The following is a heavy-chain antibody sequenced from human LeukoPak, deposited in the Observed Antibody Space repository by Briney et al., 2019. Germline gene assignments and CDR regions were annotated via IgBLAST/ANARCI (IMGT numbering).Heavy chain of an antibody. CDR1: GDSISGYY. CDR3: ARDGRLHDWYFDL. Sequence: PSETLSLTCTVSGDSISGYYWSWIRQPPGKGLEWIGYVYYRGSTSYAPSLKSRVTMSVDTSKNQFSLKLSSVTAADTAVYYCARDGRLHDWYFDLWGRGTLVTVSS. D-gene: IGHD4-11*01. V-gene: IGHV4-59*12. CDR2: VYYRGST. J-gene: IGHJ2*01.